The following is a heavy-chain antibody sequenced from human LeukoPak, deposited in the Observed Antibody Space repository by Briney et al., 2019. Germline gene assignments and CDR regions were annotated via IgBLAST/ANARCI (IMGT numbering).Heavy chain of an antibody. V-gene: IGHV3-11*04. J-gene: IGHJ3*02. CDR2: ISSGGSTI. D-gene: IGHD5-18*01. Sequence: GGSLRLSCAASGFTFSDYYMTWIRQAPGEGLEWVSYISSGGSTIYYADSVEGRFTISRDNAKNSLYLQMNSLRAEDTAVYYCARDSELWSPGAFDIWGQGTMVTVSS. CDR1: GFTFSDYY. CDR3: ARDSELWSPGAFDI.